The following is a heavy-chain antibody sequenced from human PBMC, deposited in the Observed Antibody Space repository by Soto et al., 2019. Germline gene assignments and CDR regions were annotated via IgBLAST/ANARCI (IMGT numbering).Heavy chain of an antibody. CDR2: ISSSCSTI. CDR3: ARTQNGDYFGS. V-gene: IGHV3-11*01. J-gene: IGHJ3*01. D-gene: IGHD4-17*01. Sequence: GGSLRLSCSAAGFTFSDYYMSWIRQAPGKGLEWVSYISSSCSTIYYADSVKGRFTISRDNAKNSLYLQMNSLRAEDTAVYYCARTQNGDYFGSWGQGTMVTVSS. CDR1: GFTFSDYY.